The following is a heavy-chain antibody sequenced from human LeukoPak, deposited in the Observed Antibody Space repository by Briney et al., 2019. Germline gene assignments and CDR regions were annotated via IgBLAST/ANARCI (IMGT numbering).Heavy chain of an antibody. Sequence: GSLRLSCAASGFIFSSYWMHWVRQAPGKGLVWVSRINSDGDITTYADSVKGRFTISRDNSKNTLYLQMNSLRAEDTAVYYCAKDTISAMIVVVGMWGQGTLVTVSS. CDR3: AKDTISAMIVVVGM. CDR2: INSDGDIT. D-gene: IGHD3-22*01. CDR1: GFIFSSYW. V-gene: IGHV3-74*01. J-gene: IGHJ4*02.